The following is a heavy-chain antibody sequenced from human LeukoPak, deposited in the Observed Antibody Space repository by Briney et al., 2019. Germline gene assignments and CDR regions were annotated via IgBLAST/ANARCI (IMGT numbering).Heavy chain of an antibody. D-gene: IGHD6-19*01. Sequence: PSETLSLTCTVSVGSISSYYGRWIRHPPGRERERMWYIYYSGRTHYNTYLKSWVSTSVDTTKHQFPSNLRSWASAAGAVHYIAGRSRAGWLEYYFDYWGQGTLVTVSS. J-gene: IGHJ4*02. CDR3: AGRSRAGWLEYYFDY. CDR1: VGSISSYY. CDR2: IYYSGRT. V-gene: IGHV4-59*01.